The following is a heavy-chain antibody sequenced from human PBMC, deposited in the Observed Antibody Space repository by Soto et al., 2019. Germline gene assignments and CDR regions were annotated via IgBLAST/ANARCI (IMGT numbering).Heavy chain of an antibody. Sequence: SLTPTVPGRPNSSGSYYWCWNRQAPGKGLEWIGGIYYSGSNYHHPSLKSRLTISVDTSKNQFSLKLSSVTAADTAVYYCARRGIAAALNWLDPWGQGTLVTVSS. V-gene: IGHV4-39*01. CDR3: ARRGIAAALNWLDP. D-gene: IGHD6-13*01. CDR2: IYYSGSN. CDR1: GRPNSSGSYY. J-gene: IGHJ5*02.